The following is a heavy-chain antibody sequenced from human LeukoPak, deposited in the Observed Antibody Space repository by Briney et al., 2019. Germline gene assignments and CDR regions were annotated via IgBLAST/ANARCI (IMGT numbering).Heavy chain of an antibody. Sequence: GGSLRLSCAATGFTFKDYGMHWVRQPPGKGLEWVSSINWNGGGTDYADSVKGRFTISRDNAKNSLYLQLSSLRPEDTALYYCAKHMRATNIYSFFGLDVWGQGTTVTVSS. CDR2: INWNGGGT. D-gene: IGHD1-26*01. V-gene: IGHV3-9*01. CDR3: AKHMRATNIYSFFGLDV. J-gene: IGHJ6*02. CDR1: GFTFKDYG.